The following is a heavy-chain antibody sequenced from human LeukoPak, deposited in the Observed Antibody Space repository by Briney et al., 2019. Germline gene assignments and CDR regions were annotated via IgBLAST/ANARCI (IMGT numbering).Heavy chain of an antibody. Sequence: KPSGTLSLTCTVSGGSISSYYWSWIRQPPGKGLEWIGYIYYSGSTNYNPSLKSRVTISVDTSKNQFSLKLSSVTAADTAVYYCARDKGRGWDYGDYYYYYYMDVWGKGTTVTVSS. CDR2: IYYSGST. V-gene: IGHV4-59*01. CDR3: ARDKGRGWDYGDYYYYYYMDV. CDR1: GGSISSYY. D-gene: IGHD4-17*01. J-gene: IGHJ6*03.